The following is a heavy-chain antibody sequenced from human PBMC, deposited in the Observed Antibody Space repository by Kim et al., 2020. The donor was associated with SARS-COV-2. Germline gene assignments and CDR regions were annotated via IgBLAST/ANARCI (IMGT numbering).Heavy chain of an antibody. Sequence: RVTISRDNAKNTLYLQMNSLRAEDTAVYYCARDPHPPYYDSSGYAEYFQHWGQGTLVTVSS. CDR3: ARDPHPPYYDSSGYAEYFQH. J-gene: IGHJ1*01. D-gene: IGHD3-22*01. V-gene: IGHV3-74*01.